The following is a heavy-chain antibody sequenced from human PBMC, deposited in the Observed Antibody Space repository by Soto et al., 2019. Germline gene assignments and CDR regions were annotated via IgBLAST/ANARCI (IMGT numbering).Heavy chain of an antibody. Sequence: GGSLRLSCAASGFTFSSYAMHWVRQAPGKGLEWVAVILYDGSNTYYAESVKGRFTIPRDNSKSTLYLQMNRLRSEDTAVYYCARGPGIVAPQGTWGQGTLVTVSS. CDR3: ARGPGIVAPQGT. D-gene: IGHD5-12*01. CDR1: GFTFSSYA. CDR2: ILYDGSNT. V-gene: IGHV3-30-3*01. J-gene: IGHJ5*02.